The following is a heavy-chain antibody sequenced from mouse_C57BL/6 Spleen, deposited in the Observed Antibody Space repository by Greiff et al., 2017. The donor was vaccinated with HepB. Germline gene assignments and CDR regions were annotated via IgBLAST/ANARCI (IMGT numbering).Heavy chain of an antibody. V-gene: IGHV3-6*01. Sequence: ESGPGLVKPSQSLSLTCSVTGYSITSGYYWNWIRQFPGNKLEWMGYISYDGSNNYNPSLKNRISITRDTSKNQFFLKLNSVTTEDTATYYCARAISPYYGNSWYFDVWGTGTTVTVSS. CDR2: ISYDGSN. D-gene: IGHD2-1*01. CDR1: GYSITSGYY. CDR3: ARAISPYYGNSWYFDV. J-gene: IGHJ1*03.